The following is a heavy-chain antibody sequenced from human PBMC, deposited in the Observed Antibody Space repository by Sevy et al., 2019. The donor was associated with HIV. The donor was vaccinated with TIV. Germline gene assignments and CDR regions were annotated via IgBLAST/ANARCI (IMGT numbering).Heavy chain of an antibody. CDR3: AKDGFKPSVGDENYYYYYMDV. J-gene: IGHJ6*03. D-gene: IGHD3-16*01. CDR2: ISGSGGST. Sequence: GGSLRLSCAASGFTFSSYAMSWVRQAPGKGLEWVSAISGSGGSTYYADTVKGRLTISRDNSKNTLYLQINSLRAEDTAVYYCAKDGFKPSVGDENYYYYYMDVWGKGTTVTVSS. CDR1: GFTFSSYA. V-gene: IGHV3-23*01.